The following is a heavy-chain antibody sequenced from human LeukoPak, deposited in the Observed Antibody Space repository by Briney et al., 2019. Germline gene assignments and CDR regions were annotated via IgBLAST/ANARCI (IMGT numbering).Heavy chain of an antibody. D-gene: IGHD4-17*01. Sequence: ASVKVSCKASGYTFNGYYMHWVRQAPGQGLEWMGWINPNSGGTNYAQNSQGRVTLTRDTSISTAYMELSGLRSDDTAVYYCARGLGYGEYLVPFDIGGQGTLVTVSS. CDR3: ARGLGYGEYLVPFDI. CDR2: INPNSGGT. CDR1: GYTFNGYY. J-gene: IGHJ3*02. V-gene: IGHV1-2*02.